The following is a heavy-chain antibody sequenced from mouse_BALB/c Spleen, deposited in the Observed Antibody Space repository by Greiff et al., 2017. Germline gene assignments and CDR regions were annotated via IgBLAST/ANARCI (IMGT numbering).Heavy chain of an antibody. J-gene: IGHJ2*01. D-gene: IGHD2-4*01. V-gene: IGHV6-6*02. CDR1: GFTFSNYW. Sequence: EVMLVESGGGLVQPGGSMKLSCVASGFTFSNYWMNWVRQSPEKGLEWVAEIRLKSNNYATHYAESVKGRFTISRDDSKSSVYLQMNNLRAEDTGIYYCTSMITTGFDYWGQGTTLTVSS. CDR2: IRLKSNNYAT. CDR3: TSMITTGFDY.